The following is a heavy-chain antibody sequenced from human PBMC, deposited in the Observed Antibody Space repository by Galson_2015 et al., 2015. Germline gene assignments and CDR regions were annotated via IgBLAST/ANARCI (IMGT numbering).Heavy chain of an antibody. CDR3: ARDRGHFGGSWGWFDP. D-gene: IGHD3-10*01. CDR2: IYYSGST. CDR1: GGSIINYY. J-gene: IGHJ5*02. V-gene: IGHV4-59*12. Sequence: SETLSLTCTVSGGSIINYYWSWIRQPPGKGLEWIGYIYYSGSTNYNPSLKSRVTISVETSKNQFSLKLSSLTAADTAVYYCARDRGHFGGSWGWFDPWGQGTLVTVSS.